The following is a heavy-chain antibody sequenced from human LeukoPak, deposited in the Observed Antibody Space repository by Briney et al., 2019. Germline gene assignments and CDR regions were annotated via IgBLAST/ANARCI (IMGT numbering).Heavy chain of an antibody. CDR3: AKLPYYDFWRGAFDI. CDR2: GSGGST. Sequence: GSGGSTYYADSVKGRFTISRDNSKNTLYLQMNSLRAEDTAVYYCAKLPYYDFWRGAFDIWGQGTMVTVSS. D-gene: IGHD3-3*01. J-gene: IGHJ3*02. V-gene: IGHV3-23*01.